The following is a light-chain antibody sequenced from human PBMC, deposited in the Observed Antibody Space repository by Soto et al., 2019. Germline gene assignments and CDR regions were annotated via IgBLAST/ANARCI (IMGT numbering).Light chain of an antibody. CDR1: QSVSSSF. CDR3: QQYGSSPRT. CDR2: GAS. Sequence: EIVLTQSPGTLSLSPGERATLSCRASQSVSSSFLAGYQQKPGQAPRLLIYGASSRATGIPDRFSGSGSGTASTLTIRRLEPEDFAVYYCQQYGSSPRTFGQGTKVEIK. J-gene: IGKJ1*01. V-gene: IGKV3-20*01.